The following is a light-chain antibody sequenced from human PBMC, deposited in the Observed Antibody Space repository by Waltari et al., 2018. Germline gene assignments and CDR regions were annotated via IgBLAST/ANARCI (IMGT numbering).Light chain of an antibody. Sequence: SVLIPPSSLSESPRQSLTTPSSGTRSDLGTFHLVYMYHHHPGTAPKHIIYELSKRPSGVSNRFSGSKSGNTASLTISGLQAEDEADYYCCSYVTGNTVLFGGGTNLTVL. CDR1: RSDLGTFHL. V-gene: IGLV2-23*02. CDR3: CSYVTGNTVL. CDR2: ELS. J-gene: IGLJ2*01.